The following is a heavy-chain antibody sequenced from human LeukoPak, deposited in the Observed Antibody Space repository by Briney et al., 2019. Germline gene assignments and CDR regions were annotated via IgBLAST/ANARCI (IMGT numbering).Heavy chain of an antibody. CDR3: ARPTFFGDGWFDP. CDR2: SNTDGTI. V-gene: IGHV3-48*04. J-gene: IGHJ5*02. CDR1: GFTFSYYS. Sequence: GGSLRLSCAASGFTFSYYSMNWVRQAPGKGLEWISYSNTDGTISYADSVKGRFTISRDNAKNSLYLQMNSLRGDDTAVYYCARPTFFGDGWFDPWGQGTPVTVSS. D-gene: IGHD3-3*01.